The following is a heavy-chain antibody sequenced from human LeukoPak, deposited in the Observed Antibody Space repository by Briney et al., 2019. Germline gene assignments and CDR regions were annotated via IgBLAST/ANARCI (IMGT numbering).Heavy chain of an antibody. CDR1: GFTFSSYG. J-gene: IGHJ3*02. CDR2: IWYDGSNK. Sequence: PGRSLRLSCAASGFTFSSYGMHWVRQAPGKGLEWVAVIWYDGSNKYYADSVKGRFTTSRDNSKNTLYLQMNSLRAEDTAVYYCARDYTTPTYPSSDAFDIWGQGAMVTVSS. V-gene: IGHV3-33*01. D-gene: IGHD1-14*01. CDR3: ARDYTTPTYPSSDAFDI.